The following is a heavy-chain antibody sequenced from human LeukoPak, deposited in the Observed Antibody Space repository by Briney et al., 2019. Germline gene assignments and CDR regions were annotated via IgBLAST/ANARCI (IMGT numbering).Heavy chain of an antibody. CDR3: AKLRYYDFWSGSDY. D-gene: IGHD3-3*01. J-gene: IGHJ4*02. V-gene: IGHV3-23*01. CDR2: ISGSGGST. CDR1: GFTFSSYA. Sequence: GGPLRLSCAASGFTFSSYAMSWVRQAPGKGLEWVSAISGSGGSTYYADSVKGRFTISRDNSKNTLYLQMNSLRAEDTAVYYCAKLRYYDFWSGSDYWGQGTLVTVSS.